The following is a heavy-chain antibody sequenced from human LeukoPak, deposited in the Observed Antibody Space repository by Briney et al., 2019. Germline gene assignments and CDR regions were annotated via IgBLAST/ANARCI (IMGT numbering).Heavy chain of an antibody. D-gene: IGHD6-19*01. CDR3: ARLEGYSSGWFGY. Sequence: SVKVSCKASGGTFSSYAISWVRQAPGQGLEWMGRIIPILGIANYAQKFQGRVTITADKSTSAAYMELSSLRSEDTAVYYCARLEGYSSGWFGYWGQGTLVTVSS. J-gene: IGHJ4*02. CDR1: GGTFSSYA. CDR2: IIPILGIA. V-gene: IGHV1-69*04.